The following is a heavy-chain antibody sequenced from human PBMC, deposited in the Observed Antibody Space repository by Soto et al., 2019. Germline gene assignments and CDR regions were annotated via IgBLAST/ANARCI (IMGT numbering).Heavy chain of an antibody. V-gene: IGHV4-59*08. CDR2: IYYSGST. CDR3: ARHRYSYGVYYFDY. J-gene: IGHJ4*02. Sequence: ETQCLTKIVADGYIVDYCWSWILKTPGKGLEWIGYIYYSGSTNYNPSLTSRVTISVDTSKNQFSLKLSSVTAADTAVYYCARHRYSYGVYYFDYWGQGTLVTVSS. CDR1: DGYIVDYC. D-gene: IGHD5-18*01.